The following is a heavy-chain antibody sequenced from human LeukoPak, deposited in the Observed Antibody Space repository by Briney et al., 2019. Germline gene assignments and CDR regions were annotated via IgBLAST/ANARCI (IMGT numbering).Heavy chain of an antibody. D-gene: IGHD6-13*01. J-gene: IGHJ5*02. CDR2: IKQDGSEK. CDR3: AGEIAAAAYNWFDP. CDR1: GFTFSSYW. Sequence: GRSLRLSCAASGFTFSSYWMSWVRQAPGKGLEWVANIKQDGSEKYYVDSVKSRFTISRDNAKNSLYLQMNNLRAEDTAVYYCAGEIAAAAYNWFDPWGQGTLVTVSS. V-gene: IGHV3-7*01.